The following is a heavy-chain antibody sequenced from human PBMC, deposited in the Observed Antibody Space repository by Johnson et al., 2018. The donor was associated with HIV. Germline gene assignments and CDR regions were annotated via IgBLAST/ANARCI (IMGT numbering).Heavy chain of an antibody. J-gene: IGHJ3*02. D-gene: IGHD1-26*01. Sequence: QVQLVESGGGVVQPGRSLRLSCAASGFTFSSYGVHWVRQAPGKWLEWVAVIWFDGNNKYYTESVKGRFTISRDNSKNTLYLQMNSLRPEDPAVCYCVKDRGSPGVPAAFDIWGQGTMVTVSS. CDR2: IWFDGNNK. V-gene: IGHV3-33*06. CDR3: VKDRGSPGVPAAFDI. CDR1: GFTFSSYG.